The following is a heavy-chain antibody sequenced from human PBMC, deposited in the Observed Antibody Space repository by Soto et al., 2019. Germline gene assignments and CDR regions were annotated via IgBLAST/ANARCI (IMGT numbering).Heavy chain of an antibody. CDR1: QFTFSNYA. CDR2: ISGRGGTT. CDR3: AKDFVRYFDWPPSYSYYGMDV. V-gene: IGHV3-23*01. D-gene: IGHD3-9*01. J-gene: IGHJ6*02. Sequence: GESLKISCAASQFTFSNYAMTWVRQAPGKGLEWVSAISGRGGTTYYADPVKGRFTISRDNSKNTLYLQMNSLRAEDTAVYYCAKDFVRYFDWPPSYSYYGMDVWGQGTTVTV.